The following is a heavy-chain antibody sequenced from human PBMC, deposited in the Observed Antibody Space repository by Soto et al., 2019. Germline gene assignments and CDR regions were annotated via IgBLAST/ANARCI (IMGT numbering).Heavy chain of an antibody. V-gene: IGHV3-30-3*01. CDR3: VRDQGYCVSTSCYYFYGMDV. D-gene: IGHD2-2*01. J-gene: IGHJ6*02. CDR1: GFTFSSYA. Sequence: GGSLRLSCAASGFTFSSYAMHWVRQAPGKGLEWVAVISDDGSNKYYADSVKGRFTISRDNAKNTLYLQMNSLRAEDTAVYYCVRDQGYCVSTSCYYFYGMDVWGQGTTVTVSS. CDR2: ISDDGSNK.